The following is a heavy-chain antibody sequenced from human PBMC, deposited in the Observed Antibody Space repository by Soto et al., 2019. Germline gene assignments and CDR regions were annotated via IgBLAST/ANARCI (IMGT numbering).Heavy chain of an antibody. CDR2: ISPYNGNT. D-gene: IGHD2-15*01. CDR3: ARDTGSHQDY. Sequence: QVQLVQSGAEVKKPGASVKVSRKASRYTFTNFGISWVRQAPGQGLAWMGWISPYNGNTNYAQKLQGRVTMTTDTSTSTAYMELRSLRSDDTAVYYCARDTGSHQDYWGQGTLVTVSS. J-gene: IGHJ4*02. V-gene: IGHV1-18*01. CDR1: RYTFTNFG.